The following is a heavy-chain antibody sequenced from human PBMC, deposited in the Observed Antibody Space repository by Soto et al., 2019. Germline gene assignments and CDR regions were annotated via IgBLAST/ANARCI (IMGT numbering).Heavy chain of an antibody. J-gene: IGHJ6*02. Sequence: EVQLVESGGGLVKPGGSLRLSCAASGFTFSNAWMSWVRQAPGKGLEWVGRIKSKTDGGTTDYAAPVKGRFTISRDDSXXTXYXQMNSLKTEDTAVYYCTTGMVRGVIIRNYYYYGMDVWGQGTTVTVSS. D-gene: IGHD3-10*01. CDR2: IKSKTDGGTT. CDR1: GFTFSNAW. CDR3: TTGMVRGVIIRNYYYYGMDV. V-gene: IGHV3-15*01.